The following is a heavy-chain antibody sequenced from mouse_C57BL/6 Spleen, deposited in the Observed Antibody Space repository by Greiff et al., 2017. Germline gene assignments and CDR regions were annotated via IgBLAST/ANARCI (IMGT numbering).Heavy chain of an antibody. Sequence: EVQLVESGGGLVQPKGSLKLSCAASGFSFNTYAMNWVRQAPGKGLEWVARIRSKSNNYATYYADSVRDRFTISRDDSESMLYLQMNNLKTEDTAMYYCVRQDYYGSSYGKNYAMDYWGQGTSVTVSS. D-gene: IGHD1-1*01. CDR1: GFSFNTYA. CDR3: VRQDYYGSSYGKNYAMDY. CDR2: IRSKSNNYAT. J-gene: IGHJ4*01. V-gene: IGHV10-1*01.